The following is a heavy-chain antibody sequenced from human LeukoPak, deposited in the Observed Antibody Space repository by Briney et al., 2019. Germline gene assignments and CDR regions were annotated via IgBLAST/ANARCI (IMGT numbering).Heavy chain of an antibody. CDR2: IYYTGIA. J-gene: IGHJ5*02. CDR3: ARRGQWLEEGWFDP. V-gene: IGHV4-59*08. CDR1: GGSINTYY. Sequence: SETLSLTCTVSGGSINTYYWSWIRQPPGKRMEWIGQIYYTGIADYNPSLKSRVTISVDTSKNQFSLTLSSVTAADTAVYYCARRGQWLEEGWFDPWGQGTLVIVSS. D-gene: IGHD6-19*01.